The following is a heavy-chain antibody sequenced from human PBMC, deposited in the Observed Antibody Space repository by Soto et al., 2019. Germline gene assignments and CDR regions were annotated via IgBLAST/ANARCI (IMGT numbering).Heavy chain of an antibody. CDR2: IGIAGDT. CDR1: GFAFSDYD. CDR3: ARAPVHSHGRLEY. J-gene: IGHJ4*01. Sequence: EVQLVESGGGLVQPGGSLRLSCAASGFAFSDYDMHWVRQAKGEGLEWVSGIGIAGDTHYPGSVKGRFTISRENARNSRFLQMNSLRAEDTAVYYFARAPVHSHGRLEYWGPGALVTVAA. D-gene: IGHD5-18*01. V-gene: IGHV3-13*01.